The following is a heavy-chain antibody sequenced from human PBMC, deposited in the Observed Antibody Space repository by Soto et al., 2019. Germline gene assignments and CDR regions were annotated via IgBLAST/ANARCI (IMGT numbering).Heavy chain of an antibody. J-gene: IGHJ4*02. D-gene: IGHD6-13*01. CDR2: VSSDGGRR. CDR1: GFTFSSYG. V-gene: IGHV3-30*18. CDR3: AKSWNLDFSATWYAPDY. Sequence: PGGSLRLSCAASGFTFSSYGMHWVRQAPGKGLEWLGVVSSDGGRRYYADSVRGRLNISRDNPKNTLYLQLDRLSADDTAVYYCAKSWNLDFSATWYAPDYWGQGTLVTVSS.